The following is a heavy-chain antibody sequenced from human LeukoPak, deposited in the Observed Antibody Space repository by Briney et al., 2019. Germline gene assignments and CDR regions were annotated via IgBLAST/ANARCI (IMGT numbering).Heavy chain of an antibody. D-gene: IGHD6-19*01. CDR1: GGTFSSYA. CDR3: AKLGYSSDWFHDY. V-gene: IGHV1-69*04. CDR2: IIPILGIA. Sequence: RASVTVSCKASGGTFSSYAISWVRQAPGQGLEWMGRIIPILGIANYAQKFQGRVTITADKSTSTAYMELSSLRSEDTAVYYCAKLGYSSDWFHDYWGQGTLVTVSS. J-gene: IGHJ4*02.